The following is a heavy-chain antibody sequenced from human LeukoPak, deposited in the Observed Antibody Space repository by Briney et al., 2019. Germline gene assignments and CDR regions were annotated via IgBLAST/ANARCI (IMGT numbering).Heavy chain of an antibody. Sequence: GGPLRLSCAASGFTFSSYAMSWVRQAPGKGLEWVSAISGSGGSTYYADSVKGRFTISRDNSKNTLYLQMNSLRAEDTAVYYCAKGTMITFGGVIALGYWGQGTLVTVSS. V-gene: IGHV3-23*01. CDR3: AKGTMITFGGVIALGY. CDR2: ISGSGGST. J-gene: IGHJ4*02. D-gene: IGHD3-16*02. CDR1: GFTFSSYA.